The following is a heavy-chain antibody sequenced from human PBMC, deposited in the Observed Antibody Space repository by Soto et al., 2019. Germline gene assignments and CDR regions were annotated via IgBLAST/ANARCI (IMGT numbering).Heavy chain of an antibody. D-gene: IGHD3-10*01. CDR1: GFIFSNYA. CDR3: VRVGHDGSYFDY. CDR2: VSGRGNNT. V-gene: IGHV3-23*01. J-gene: IGHJ4*02. Sequence: PGGSLRLSCAASGFIFSNYAMPWVRQAPGKGLECGSSVSGRGNNTYYADSVKGRFTISRDNSKNTLYLQMNSLRAEDTAVYFCVRVGHDGSYFDYWGQGTLVTVSS.